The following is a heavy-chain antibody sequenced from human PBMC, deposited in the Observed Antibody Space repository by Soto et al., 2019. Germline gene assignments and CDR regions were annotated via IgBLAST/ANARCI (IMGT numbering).Heavy chain of an antibody. Sequence: EVQLLESGGGLVQPGGSLRLSCAASGFTFSSYAMSWVRQAPGKGLEWVSAIRGSGGSTYYADSVKGRVTNPIDNSKNTRYLQMHSLRAEDTGVYYGASSIAVAVTRGGSDYWGEGTLVTVTS. CDR2: IRGSGGST. V-gene: IGHV3-23*01. CDR3: ASSIAVAVTRGGSDY. CDR1: GFTFSSYA. J-gene: IGHJ4*02. D-gene: IGHD6-19*01.